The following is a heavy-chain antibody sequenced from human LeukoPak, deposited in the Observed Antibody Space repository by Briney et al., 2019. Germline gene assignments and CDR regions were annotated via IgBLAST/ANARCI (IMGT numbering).Heavy chain of an antibody. V-gene: IGHV4-59*11. CDR2: ISYSGSI. D-gene: IGHD1-26*01. CDR1: GASISSHY. CDR3: ARGIPSGSYKYYFDY. J-gene: IGHJ4*02. Sequence: SETLSLTCTVSGASISSHYWSWIRQPPGKGLEWIGYISYSGSINYNPSLRSRVTISVDTSKNLFSLKLSSVTAADTAVYYCARGIPSGSYKYYFDYWGQGTLVTVSS.